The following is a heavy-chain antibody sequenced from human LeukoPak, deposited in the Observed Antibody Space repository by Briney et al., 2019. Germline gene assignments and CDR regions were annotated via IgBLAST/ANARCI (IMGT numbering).Heavy chain of an antibody. Sequence: PSETLSLXCAVSGYSISSGYYWAWIRQPPGKGLEWIGSMYHSGSTYDSPSLKSRVTMSVDTSKNQFSLKLTSVTAADTAVYYCARQRYCHSTSCYFDYWGQGTLVTVSS. CDR3: ARQRYCHSTSCYFDY. J-gene: IGHJ4*02. CDR1: GYSISSGYY. V-gene: IGHV4-38-2*01. D-gene: IGHD2-2*01. CDR2: MYHSGST.